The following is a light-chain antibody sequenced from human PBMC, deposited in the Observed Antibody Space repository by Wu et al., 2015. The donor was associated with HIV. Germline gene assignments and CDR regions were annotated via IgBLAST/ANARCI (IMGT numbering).Light chain of an antibody. CDR2: GAS. Sequence: PGDRATLSCRASKSVDSDVVWYQQKPGQAPKIIIYGASTRATGIPARFSGRGSGTEFTLTISGVQSEDFAVYICQQYNEWPAFGQGTKVEI. V-gene: IGKV3-15*01. CDR3: QQYNEWPA. CDR1: KSVDSD. J-gene: IGKJ1*01.